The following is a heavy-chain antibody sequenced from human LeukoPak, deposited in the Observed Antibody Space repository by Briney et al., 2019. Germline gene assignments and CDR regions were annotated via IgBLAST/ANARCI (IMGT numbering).Heavy chain of an antibody. CDR3: ARNHSSGWFDY. CDR1: GYSISSGYY. CDR2: IYHSGST. J-gene: IGHJ4*02. V-gene: IGHV4-38-2*01. D-gene: IGHD6-19*01. Sequence: PSEALSLTCGVSGYSISSGYYWGWIGQPPGKGLEWIGSIYHSGSTYNNPSLKSRVTISVDTSKNQFSLKLSSVTAADTAVYYCARNHSSGWFDYWGQGTLVTVSS.